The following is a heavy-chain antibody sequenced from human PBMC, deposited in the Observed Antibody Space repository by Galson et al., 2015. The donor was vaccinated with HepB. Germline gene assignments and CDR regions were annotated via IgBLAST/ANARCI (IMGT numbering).Heavy chain of an antibody. CDR2: IYPGDSDT. CDR1: GSSFTSYW. V-gene: IGHV5-51*03. Sequence: QSGAEVKKPGESLKISCKGSGSSFTSYWIGWVRQMPGKGLEWMGIIYPGDSDTRYSPSFQGQVTISADKSISTAYLQWSSLKASDTAMYYCASSFGIVGATTIFDYWGQGTLVTVSS. D-gene: IGHD1-26*01. CDR3: ASSFGIVGATTIFDY. J-gene: IGHJ4*02.